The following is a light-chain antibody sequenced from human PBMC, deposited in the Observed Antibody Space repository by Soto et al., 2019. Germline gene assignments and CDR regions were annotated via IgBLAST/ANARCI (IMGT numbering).Light chain of an antibody. Sequence: DIRMTQSPSSLSASVGDRVTITCRASQDISNSVDWFQHRPGKAPKTLTYDASKLHSGVPSKFSGSGSGTDFTLTISSLQPEDFATYYCLQYNSYPRTFGQGTKVDI. CDR2: DAS. V-gene: IGKV1-16*02. CDR1: QDISNS. J-gene: IGKJ1*01. CDR3: LQYNSYPRT.